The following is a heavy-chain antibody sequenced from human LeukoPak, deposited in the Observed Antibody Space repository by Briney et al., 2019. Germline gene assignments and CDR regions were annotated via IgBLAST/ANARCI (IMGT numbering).Heavy chain of an antibody. D-gene: IGHD1-1*01. V-gene: IGHV4-61*02. CDR3: ASSLIPPTNWFDP. J-gene: IGHJ5*02. CDR1: GGSISYGSYY. Sequence: PSETLSLTCTVSGGSISYGSYYWSWIRQPAGKGLEWIGRIYSTGKTNYNPSLESRVTISVDTSKNQFSLKLSSVTAADTAVYFCASSLIPPTNWFDPWGQGTLVTVSS. CDR2: IYSTGKT.